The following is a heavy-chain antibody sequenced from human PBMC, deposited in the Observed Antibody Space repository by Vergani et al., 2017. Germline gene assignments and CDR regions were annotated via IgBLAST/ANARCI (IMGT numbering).Heavy chain of an antibody. CDR3: AREDKLGYSSGWYGAFDI. CDR2: IIPIFGTT. Sequence: QVQLVQSGAEVKKPESSVKVSCKASGGTISRNAINWVRQAPGQGLEWMGRIIPIFGTTSYAQKFQGRVTILADESTSTAYMELSSLRSEDTAVYYCAREDKLGYSSGWYGAFDIWGQGTMVTVSS. CDR1: GGTISRNA. D-gene: IGHD6-19*01. J-gene: IGHJ3*02. V-gene: IGHV1-69*13.